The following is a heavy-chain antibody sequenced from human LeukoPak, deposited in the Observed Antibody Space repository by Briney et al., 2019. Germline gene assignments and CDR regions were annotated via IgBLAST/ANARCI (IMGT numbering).Heavy chain of an antibody. CDR3: ARLLKAELGAFDV. D-gene: IGHD1-26*01. J-gene: IGHJ3*01. CDR2: ISSSSSYI. CDR1: GFTFSSYS. Sequence: PGGSLRLSCAASGFTFSSYSMNWVRQAPGKGLEWVSSISSSSSYIYYADSVKGRFTISRDNAKNSLYLQMNSLRAEDTAVYYCARLLKAELGAFDVWGQETMVTVSS. V-gene: IGHV3-21*01.